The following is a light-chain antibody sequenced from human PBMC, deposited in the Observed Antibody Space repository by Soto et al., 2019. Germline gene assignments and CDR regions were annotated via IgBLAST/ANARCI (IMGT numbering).Light chain of an antibody. V-gene: IGKV3-20*01. J-gene: IGKJ4*01. CDR1: QSVSDNY. CDR3: QQYGGSPRVS. Sequence: EIVLTQSPGALSLSPGERATLSCRASQSVSDNYLAWYQQKPGQAPRLLIYGASIRATGIPDRFSGSGSGEDFTLTISRLEPEDFAVYYCQQYGGSPRVSFGGGTKVEIK. CDR2: GAS.